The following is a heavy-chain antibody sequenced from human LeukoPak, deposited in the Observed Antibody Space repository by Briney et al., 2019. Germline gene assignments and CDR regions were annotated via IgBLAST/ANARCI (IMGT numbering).Heavy chain of an antibody. CDR2: IYYSGST. CDR1: GGSISSSSYY. J-gene: IGHJ4*02. Sequence: SETLSLTCTVSGGSISSSSYYWGWIRQPPGKGLEWIGSIYYSGSTYYNPSLKSRVTISVDTSKNQFSLKLSSVTAADTAVYYCARDPWPRRVDSLDYWGQGTLVTVSS. D-gene: IGHD3-22*01. CDR3: ARDPWPRRVDSLDY. V-gene: IGHV4-39*07.